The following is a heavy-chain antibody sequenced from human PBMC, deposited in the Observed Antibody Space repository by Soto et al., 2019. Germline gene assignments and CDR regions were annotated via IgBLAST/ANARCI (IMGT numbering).Heavy chain of an antibody. D-gene: IGHD6-13*01. V-gene: IGHV5-10-1*01. CDR2: IDPSDSYA. CDR3: ARLPRYSSRYPHYYYYGMDV. Sequence: PGESLKISCKGSGYSFTSYWISWVRQMPGKGLEWMGRIDPSDSYANYSPSFQGHVTISADKSISTAYLQWSSLKASDTAMYYCARLPRYSSRYPHYYYYGMDVWGQGTTVTVSS. CDR1: GYSFTSYW. J-gene: IGHJ6*02.